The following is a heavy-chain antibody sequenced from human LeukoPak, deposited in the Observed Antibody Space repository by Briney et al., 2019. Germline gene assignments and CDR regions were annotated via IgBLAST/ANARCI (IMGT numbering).Heavy chain of an antibody. CDR2: IYYSGST. CDR1: GGSISSGGYY. Sequence: TLSLTCTVSGGSISSGGYYWSWIRQHPGKGLEWIGYIYYSGSTYYNPSLKSRVTISVGTSKNQFSLKLSSVTAADTAVYYCARVRYCSGGSCYSPYYYYYMDVWGKGTTVTVSS. D-gene: IGHD2-15*01. CDR3: ARVRYCSGGSCYSPYYYYYMDV. V-gene: IGHV4-31*03. J-gene: IGHJ6*03.